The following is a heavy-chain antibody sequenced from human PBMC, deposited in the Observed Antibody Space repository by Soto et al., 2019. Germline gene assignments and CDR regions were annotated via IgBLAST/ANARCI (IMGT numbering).Heavy chain of an antibody. Sequence: SVKVSCKASGGTFSSYTISWVRQAPGQGLEWMGRIIPILGIANYAQKFQGRVTITADKSTSTAYMELSSLRSEDTAVYYCARAYYYGSGSSPRRYYYYYMDVWGKGTTVTVSS. CDR2: IIPILGIA. CDR3: ARAYYYGSGSSPRRYYYYYMDV. D-gene: IGHD3-10*01. V-gene: IGHV1-69*02. J-gene: IGHJ6*03. CDR1: GGTFSSYT.